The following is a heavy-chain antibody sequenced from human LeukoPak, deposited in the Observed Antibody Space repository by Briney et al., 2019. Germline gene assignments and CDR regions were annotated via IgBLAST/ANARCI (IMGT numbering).Heavy chain of an antibody. CDR1: GFSFSDYT. CDR3: AKDRANWAIDD. J-gene: IGHJ4*02. D-gene: IGHD3-16*01. V-gene: IGHV3-21*05. Sequence: GGSLRLSCAASGFSFSDYTMNWVRQAPGKGLEWISYIGGDGIAFYADSVKGRFTASKDDARKSMYLQMNSLRVEDTAVYYCAKDRANWAIDDWGQGTQVTVSS. CDR2: IGGDGIA.